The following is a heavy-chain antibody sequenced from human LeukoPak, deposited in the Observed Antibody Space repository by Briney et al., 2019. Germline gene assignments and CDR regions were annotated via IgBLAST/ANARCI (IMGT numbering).Heavy chain of an antibody. CDR3: ALDYGGFFDY. J-gene: IGHJ4*02. CDR2: IFYTGIT. D-gene: IGHD4-17*01. Sequence: PSETLSLTCTVSGASISDYYWSWIRQPPGKGLEWIGYIFYTGITNYNPSLESRVTISVDTSKNQFSLNLSSVTAADTAVYYCALDYGGFFDYWGQGTLVTVSS. CDR1: GASISDYY. V-gene: IGHV4-59*08.